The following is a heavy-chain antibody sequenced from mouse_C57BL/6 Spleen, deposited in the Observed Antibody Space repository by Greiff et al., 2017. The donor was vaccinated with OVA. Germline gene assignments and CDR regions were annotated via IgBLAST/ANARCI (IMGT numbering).Heavy chain of an antibody. Sequence: VQLQQPGAELVRPGASVKLSCTASGFNIKDDYMHWVKQRPEQGLEWIGWIDPENGDTEYASKFQGKATITADTSSNTAYLQLSSLTSEDTAVYYCTTRDYYGSSLYWYFDVWGTGTTVTVSS. V-gene: IGHV14-4*01. CDR1: GFNIKDDY. CDR3: TTRDYYGSSLYWYFDV. J-gene: IGHJ1*03. D-gene: IGHD1-1*01. CDR2: IDPENGDT.